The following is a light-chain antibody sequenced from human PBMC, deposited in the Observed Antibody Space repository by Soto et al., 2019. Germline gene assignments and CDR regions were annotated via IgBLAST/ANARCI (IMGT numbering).Light chain of an antibody. CDR1: QAIRND. V-gene: IGKV1-17*01. Sequence: DIQMTPSPSSLSASVGDRVTITCRASQAIRNDLGWYQQKPAKAPKRLIYAASSLQSGVPSRFSGSGSGTEFTLTISSLQPEDSATYFCLQHNTYPRTFGQGTKVEIK. CDR2: AAS. CDR3: LQHNTYPRT. J-gene: IGKJ1*01.